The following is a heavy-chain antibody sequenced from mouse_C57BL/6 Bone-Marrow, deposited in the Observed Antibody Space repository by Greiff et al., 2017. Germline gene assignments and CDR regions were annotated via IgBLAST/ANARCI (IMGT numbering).Heavy chain of an antibody. V-gene: IGHV1-64*01. CDR2: IHPNSGST. J-gene: IGHJ2*01. D-gene: IGHD2-3*01. CDR3: ARSVYDGYYYYFDY. Sequence: QVQLQQPGAELVKPGASVKLSCKASGYTFTSYWMHWGKQRPGQGLEWIGMIHPNSGSTNYNAKFKSKATLTVDKSSSTAYMQLSSLTSEDSAVYYCARSVYDGYYYYFDYWGQGTTLTVSS. CDR1: GYTFTSYW.